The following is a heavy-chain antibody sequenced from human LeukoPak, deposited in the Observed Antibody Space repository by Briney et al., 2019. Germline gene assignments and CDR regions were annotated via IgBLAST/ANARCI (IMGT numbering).Heavy chain of an antibody. CDR3: ARDGWYYDFWSGYYGGAENPTLFDY. Sequence: PGGSLRLSCAASGFSFSIYWMSWIRQTPGKGLEYVANIESNGGDKYYVDSVKGRFTISRDNAKNSLYLQMNSLRAEDTAVYYCARDGWYYDFWSGYYGGAENPTLFDYWGQGTLVTVSS. V-gene: IGHV3-7*01. CDR2: IESNGGDK. J-gene: IGHJ4*02. CDR1: GFSFSIYW. D-gene: IGHD3-3*01.